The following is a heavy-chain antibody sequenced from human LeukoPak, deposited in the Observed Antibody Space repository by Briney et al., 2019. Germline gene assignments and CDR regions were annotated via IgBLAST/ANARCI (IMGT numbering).Heavy chain of an antibody. D-gene: IGHD3-10*01. CDR2: IKLDVSET. Sequence: PGGSLRLSCAASGFTFNWMTWVRQAPGKGLEWVANIKLDVSETYYVDSVRGRFIISRDNTKNSLYLQMDSLRAEDTAVYYCARKGNAFDFWGQGTMVTVSS. V-gene: IGHV3-7*01. CDR3: ARKGNAFDF. CDR1: GFTFNW. J-gene: IGHJ3*01.